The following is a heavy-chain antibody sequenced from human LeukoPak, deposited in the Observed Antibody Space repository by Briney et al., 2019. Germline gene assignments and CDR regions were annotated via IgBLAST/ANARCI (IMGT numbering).Heavy chain of an antibody. CDR1: GYTFTSYD. V-gene: IGHV1-8*01. CDR2: MNPNSGNT. J-gene: IGHJ6*02. Sequence: GASVKISCKASGYTFTSYDINWVRQATGQGLEWMGWMNPNSGNTGYAQKFQGRVTMTRNTSISTAYMELSSLRSEDTAVYYCARTDVYYYYYGMDVWGQGTTVTVSS. CDR3: ARTDVYYYYYGMDV.